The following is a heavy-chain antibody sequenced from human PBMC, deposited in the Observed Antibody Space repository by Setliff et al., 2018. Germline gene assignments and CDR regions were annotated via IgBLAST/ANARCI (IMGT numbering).Heavy chain of an antibody. CDR2: IYNTGST. J-gene: IGHJ1*01. Sequence: SETLSLTCTVSGGSISDYYWSWIRQPPGKGLEWIGNIYNTGSTSYNPSLKSRVSISVDTSKNQLSLTLSSVTAADTAVYYCVREGYSEYFQDWGRGTLVTVSS. CDR1: GGSISDYY. V-gene: IGHV4-59*01. D-gene: IGHD1-1*01. CDR3: VREGYSEYFQD.